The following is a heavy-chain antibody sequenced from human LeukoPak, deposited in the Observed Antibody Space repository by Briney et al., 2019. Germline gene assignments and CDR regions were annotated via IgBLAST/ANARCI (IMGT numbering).Heavy chain of an antibody. V-gene: IGHV4-34*01. D-gene: IGHD3/OR15-3a*01. CDR2: IHYSGAT. CDR1: GGSLSGYY. J-gene: IGHJ4*02. Sequence: SETLSLTCAVYGGSLSGYYWSWIRQPPGKGLEWIGEIHYSGATNYGPSLKSRATISADMSNNRLSLRLTSVTAADTAVFYCARGNLDGYYFDYWGQGTQVTVSS. CDR3: ARGNLDGYYFDY.